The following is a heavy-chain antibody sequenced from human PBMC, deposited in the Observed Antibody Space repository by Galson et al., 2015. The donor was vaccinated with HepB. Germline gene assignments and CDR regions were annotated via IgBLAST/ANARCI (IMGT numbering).Heavy chain of an antibody. CDR3: ARVLKIVVVPAAMVYGMDV. CDR2: ISSSSSYI. CDR1: GFTFSSYS. D-gene: IGHD2-2*01. J-gene: IGHJ6*02. Sequence: SLRLSCAASGFTFSSYSMNWVRQAPGKGLEWVSSISSSSSYIYYADSVKGRFTISRDNAKNSLYLQMNSLRAEDTAVYYCARVLKIVVVPAAMVYGMDVWGQGTTVTVSS. V-gene: IGHV3-21*01.